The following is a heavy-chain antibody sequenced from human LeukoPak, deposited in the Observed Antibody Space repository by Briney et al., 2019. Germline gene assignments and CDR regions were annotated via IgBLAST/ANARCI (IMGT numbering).Heavy chain of an antibody. CDR1: GGSISSTTYY. CDR3: ARGVRDFDWLSPYYYYYYMDV. D-gene: IGHD3-9*01. Sequence: SETLSLTCTVSGGSISSTTYYWAWIRQPPGKGLEWIGSIYKTGSTNYNPSLKSRVTISVDTSKNQFSLKLSSVTAADTAVYYCARGVRDFDWLSPYYYYYYMDVWGKGTTVTISS. CDR2: IYKTGST. V-gene: IGHV4-39*07. J-gene: IGHJ6*03.